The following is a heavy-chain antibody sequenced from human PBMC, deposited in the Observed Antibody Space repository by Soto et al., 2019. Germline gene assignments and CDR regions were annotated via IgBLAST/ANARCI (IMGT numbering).Heavy chain of an antibody. CDR3: ARYCDSATYCVKAFDI. D-gene: IGHD3-22*01. CDR1: DGSISSYSYY. CDR2: IYYSGNT. Sequence: QLHLQESGPGLVKPSETLSLTCTVSDGSISSYSYYWGWIRQPPGKGLEWLATIYYSGNTYYNPSLKSRFTIPVYASKNQFSLKLNSVTAADTALYYCARYCDSATYCVKAFDIWGEGTMVTVSS. V-gene: IGHV4-39*01. J-gene: IGHJ3*02.